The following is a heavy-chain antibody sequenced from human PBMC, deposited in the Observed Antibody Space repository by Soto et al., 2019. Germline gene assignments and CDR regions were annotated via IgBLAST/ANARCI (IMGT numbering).Heavy chain of an antibody. CDR3: ATPAYYDILTGYSTIFDY. D-gene: IGHD3-9*01. Sequence: SETLSLTCTVSGGSISSSSYYWGWIRQPPGKGLEWIGSIYYSGSTYYNPSLKSRVTISVDTSKNQFSLKLSSVTAADTAVYYCATPAYYDILTGYSTIFDYWGQGTLVTVSS. CDR1: GGSISSSSYY. J-gene: IGHJ4*02. V-gene: IGHV4-39*01. CDR2: IYYSGST.